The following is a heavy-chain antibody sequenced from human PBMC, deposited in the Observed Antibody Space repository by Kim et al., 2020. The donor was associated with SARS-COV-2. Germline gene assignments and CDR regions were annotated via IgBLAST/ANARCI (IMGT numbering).Heavy chain of an antibody. CDR2: ISHSGRTI. J-gene: IGHJ4*02. CDR1: GFTFSDYY. D-gene: IGHD3-9*01. Sequence: GGSLRLSCAASGFTFSDYYMTWIRQAPGKGLEWVSYISHSGRTISYADSVKGRFTISRDNAKKSLYLQMNSLSAEDTAVYYCARETGYRFDYWGQGTLVTASS. V-gene: IGHV3-11*01. CDR3: ARETGYRFDY.